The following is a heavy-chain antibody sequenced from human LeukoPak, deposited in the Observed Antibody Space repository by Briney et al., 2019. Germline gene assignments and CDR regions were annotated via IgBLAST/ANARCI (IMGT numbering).Heavy chain of an antibody. CDR3: AKDLSH. CDR1: GFTFSNAW. V-gene: IGHV3-48*01. CDR2: ISSSSSTI. J-gene: IGHJ4*02. Sequence: GGSLRLSCAASGFTFSNAWMSWVRQAPGKGLEWVSYISSSSSTIYYADSVKGRFTISRDNAKNSLYLQMNSLRAEDTAVYYCAKDLSHWGQGTLVTVSS.